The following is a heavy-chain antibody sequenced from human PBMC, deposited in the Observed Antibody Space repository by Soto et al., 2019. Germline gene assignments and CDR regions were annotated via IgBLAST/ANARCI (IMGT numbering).Heavy chain of an antibody. D-gene: IGHD2-2*01. J-gene: IGHJ4*02. Sequence: EVQLVESGGGLVQPGGSLRLSCVVSGLTFSNYWMSWVRQAPGKGLEWVANINQDGSESYYVDSVKGRFTISRDNAKNSLYLPMTSLRAEDTAVYYCARLARECSSPGCANWGQGTLVTVSS. CDR3: ARLARECSSPGCAN. V-gene: IGHV3-7*01. CDR2: INQDGSES. CDR1: GLTFSNYW.